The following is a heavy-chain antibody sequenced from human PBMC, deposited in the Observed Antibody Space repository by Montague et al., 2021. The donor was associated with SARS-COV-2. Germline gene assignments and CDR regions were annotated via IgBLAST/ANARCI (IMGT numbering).Heavy chain of an antibody. D-gene: IGHD3-10*01. J-gene: IGHJ4*02. CDR1: GFTFSSYW. Sequence: SLRLSCAASGFTFSSYWMHWVRQAPGKGLVWVSRINSDGSSTSYADSVKGRFTISRDNAKNTLYLQMNSLRAEDTAVYYCARVVYYYGRFDYWGQGTLVTVSS. CDR3: ARVVYYYGRFDY. CDR2: INSDGSST. V-gene: IGHV3-74*01.